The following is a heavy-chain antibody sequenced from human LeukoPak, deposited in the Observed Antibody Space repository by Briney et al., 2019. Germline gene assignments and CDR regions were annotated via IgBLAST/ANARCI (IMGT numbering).Heavy chain of an antibody. J-gene: IGHJ4*02. CDR2: INSRSDYI. V-gene: IGHV3-21*01. Sequence: GGSLRLSCEASGFTFSNHNMNWVRQAPGKGLEWVSSINSRSDYIYYADSVKGRFTISRDNAKESLYLQMNSLRAEDTALYFCARDKVSVIPALDYWGQGTLVIVSS. CDR1: GFTFSNHN. D-gene: IGHD2/OR15-2a*01. CDR3: ARDKVSVIPALDY.